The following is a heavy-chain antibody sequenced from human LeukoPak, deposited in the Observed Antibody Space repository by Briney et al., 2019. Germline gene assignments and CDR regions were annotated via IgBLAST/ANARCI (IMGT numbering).Heavy chain of an antibody. CDR2: ISNDGSQE. J-gene: IGHJ6*02. CDR1: GFSFSTYS. V-gene: IGHV3-30-3*01. Sequence: GGSLRLSCAASGFSFSTYSMHWVRQAPGKGLEWVMAISNDGSQEYYADSVKGRFTISRDNSKNTLYLQMNSLRPEDTAEFYCVRELYNYGMDVWGQGTTVTV. CDR3: VRELYNYGMDV.